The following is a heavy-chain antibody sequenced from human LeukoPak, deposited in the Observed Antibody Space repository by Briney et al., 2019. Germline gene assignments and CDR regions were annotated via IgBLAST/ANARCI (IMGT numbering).Heavy chain of an antibody. CDR2: IYSGGST. Sequence: SGGSLRLSCAASGFTVSSNYMSWVRQAPGKGLEWVSVIYSGGSTYYADSVKGRFTISRDNSKNTLYLQMNSLRAEDTAVYYCARENDYGDYFYYWGQGTLVTVSS. CDR1: GFTVSSNY. D-gene: IGHD4-17*01. CDR3: ARENDYGDYFYY. V-gene: IGHV3-66*01. J-gene: IGHJ4*02.